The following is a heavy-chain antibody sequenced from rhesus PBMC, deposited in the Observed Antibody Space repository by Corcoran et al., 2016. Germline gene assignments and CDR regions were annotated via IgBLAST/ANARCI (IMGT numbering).Heavy chain of an antibody. CDR1: GGSISSGYYY. V-gene: IGHV4-122*02. J-gene: IGHJ4*01. CDR2: ITYSGST. CDR3: ARDFESRFDY. Sequence: QVQLQESGPGLVKPSETLSLTCAVSGGSISSGYYYWTWIRQPPGKGLEWIGYITYSGSTSYPPSLKSRVTISRDTSKHQFSLTLSSVTAADTAVYYCARDFESRFDYWGQGVLVTVSS.